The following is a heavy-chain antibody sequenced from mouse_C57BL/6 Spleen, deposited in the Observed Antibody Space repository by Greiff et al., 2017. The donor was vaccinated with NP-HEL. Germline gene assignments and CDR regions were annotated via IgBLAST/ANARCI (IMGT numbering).Heavy chain of an antibody. V-gene: IGHV1-50*01. CDR3: AGITTVVATDGYFDV. Sequence: VQLQQPGAELVKPGASVKLSCKASGYTFTSYWMQWVKQRPGQGLEWIGEIDPSDSYTNYNQKFKGKATLTVDPSSSTAYMQLSSLTSEDSAVYYCAGITTVVATDGYFDVWGTGTTVTVSS. D-gene: IGHD1-1*01. J-gene: IGHJ1*03. CDR2: IDPSDSYT. CDR1: GYTFTSYW.